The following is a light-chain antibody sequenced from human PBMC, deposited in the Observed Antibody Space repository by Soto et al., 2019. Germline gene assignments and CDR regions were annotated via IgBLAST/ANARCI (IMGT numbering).Light chain of an antibody. Sequence: QSVLTQPPSASGSPGQSVTISCTGTSSDGGGYDYVSWYQQHPGKAPKLMIYEVTIRPSGVSDRFSGSKSGNTASLTVSGLQAEDEADYYCAAWDDSLSGVVFGGGTKVTVL. J-gene: IGLJ2*01. CDR1: SSDGGGYDY. CDR3: AAWDDSLSGVV. CDR2: EVT. V-gene: IGLV2-8*01.